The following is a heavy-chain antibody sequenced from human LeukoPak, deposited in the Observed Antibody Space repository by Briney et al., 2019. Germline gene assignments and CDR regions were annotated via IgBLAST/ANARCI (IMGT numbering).Heavy chain of an antibody. J-gene: IGHJ6*02. CDR3: ARGGLQRYYYYGMDV. V-gene: IGHV1-69*13. CDR1: GGTFSSHA. Sequence: ASVKVSCKASGGTFSSHAISWVRQAPGQGLEWMGGIIPIFGTANYAQKFQGRVTITADESTSTAYMELSSLRSEDTAVYYCARGGLQRYYYYGMDVWGQGTTVTVSS. D-gene: IGHD4-11*01. CDR2: IIPIFGTA.